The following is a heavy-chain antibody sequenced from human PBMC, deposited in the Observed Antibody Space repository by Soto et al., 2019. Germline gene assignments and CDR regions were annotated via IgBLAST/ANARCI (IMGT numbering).Heavy chain of an antibody. J-gene: IGHJ4*02. CDR2: IRAKANNYAT. V-gene: IGHV3-73*02. Sequence: EVQLAEAGGGWVQPGGSLKLSCVAAGYSLSGSSIHWVRQASGKGLEWLVRIRAKANNYATSYPASVNGRFTIFRDDSKNTAYLQMNSLNIEDTAVYYCTTKDYWGRGSLVTVSS. CDR3: TTKDY. CDR1: GYSLSGSS.